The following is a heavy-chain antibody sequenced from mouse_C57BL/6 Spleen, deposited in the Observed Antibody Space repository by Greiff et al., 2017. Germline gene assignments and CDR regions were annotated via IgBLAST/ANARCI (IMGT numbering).Heavy chain of an antibody. Sequence: QLQQPGAELVKPGASVKLSCKASGYTFTSYWMQWVKQRPGQGLEWIGEIDPSDSYTNYNQKFKGKATLTVDTSSSTAYMQLSSLTSEDSAVYYCARRNAVYYYGSSWYFDVWGTGTTVTVSS. J-gene: IGHJ1*03. CDR1: GYTFTSYW. V-gene: IGHV1-50*01. CDR3: ARRNAVYYYGSSWYFDV. CDR2: IDPSDSYT. D-gene: IGHD1-1*01.